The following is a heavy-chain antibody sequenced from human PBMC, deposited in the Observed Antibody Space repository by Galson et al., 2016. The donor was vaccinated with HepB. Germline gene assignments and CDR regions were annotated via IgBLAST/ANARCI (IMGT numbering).Heavy chain of an antibody. D-gene: IGHD3-10*01. CDR2: TYYRAQRYS. CDR1: GDSVSTSSAA. CDR3: ARFDRVSYFFDS. V-gene: IGHV6-1*01. Sequence: CAIPGDSVSTSSAAWNWFRQSPSRGLEWLGQTYYRAQRYSNYALSVKSRLTITADNSKNQFSLHLKSVTPEDSAVYYCARFDRVSYFFDSCGQGTLVTVSS. J-gene: IGHJ4*02.